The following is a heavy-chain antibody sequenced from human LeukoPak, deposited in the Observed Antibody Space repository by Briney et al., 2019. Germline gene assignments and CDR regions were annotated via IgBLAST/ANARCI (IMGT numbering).Heavy chain of an antibody. Sequence: ASVKVSCKASGYTFTGYYMHWVRQAPGQELEWMGWINPNSGGTNHAQKFHGRVTMTRDTSISTAYMELSRLRSDDTAVYYCARNFYFDSSGYYHYWGQGTLVTVSS. J-gene: IGHJ4*02. CDR1: GYTFTGYY. CDR2: INPNSGGT. D-gene: IGHD3-22*01. CDR3: ARNFYFDSSGYYHY. V-gene: IGHV1-2*02.